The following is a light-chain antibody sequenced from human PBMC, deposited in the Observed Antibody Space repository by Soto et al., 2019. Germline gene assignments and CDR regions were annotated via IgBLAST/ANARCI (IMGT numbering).Light chain of an antibody. Sequence: QSALTQPASVSGSPGQSIAISCTGTSSDVGGHNYVSWYQQRPGKAPELIIYDVTNRPSGVSNRFSGSKSGNTASLTISGLKVEDEADYYCCSSGGSPTYVFGTGTKLTVL. CDR3: CSSGGSPTYV. J-gene: IGLJ1*01. V-gene: IGLV2-23*02. CDR2: DVT. CDR1: SSDVGGHNY.